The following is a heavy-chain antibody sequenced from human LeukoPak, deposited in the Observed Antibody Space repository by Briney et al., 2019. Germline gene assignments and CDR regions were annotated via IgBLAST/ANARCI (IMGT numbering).Heavy chain of an antibody. J-gene: IGHJ6*02. V-gene: IGHV1-18*01. CDR3: ARDGYCSSTSCYGYYYYYYGMDV. Sequence: GASVKVSCKASSYTFTSYGISWVRQAPGQGLEWMGWISSYNGNTNYAQKLQGRVTMTTDTSTSTAHMELRSLRSDDTAVYYCARDGYCSSTSCYGYYYYYYGMDVWGQGTTVTVSS. CDR2: ISSYNGNT. D-gene: IGHD2-2*03. CDR1: SYTFTSYG.